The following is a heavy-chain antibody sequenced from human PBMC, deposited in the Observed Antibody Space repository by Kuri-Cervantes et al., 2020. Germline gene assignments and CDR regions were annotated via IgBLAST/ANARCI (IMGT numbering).Heavy chain of an antibody. J-gene: IGHJ5*02. Sequence: SETLSLTCTVSGGSISRYYWSWIRQPPGKGLEWIGYIYYSGSTNYNPSLKSGVTISVDRSKNQFSLSLKSVTAADTAVYYCAREKFLENKCFDPWGQGTLVTVSS. CDR3: AREKFLENKCFDP. D-gene: IGHD3-3*01. CDR2: IYYSGST. V-gene: IGHV4-59*12. CDR1: GGSISRYY.